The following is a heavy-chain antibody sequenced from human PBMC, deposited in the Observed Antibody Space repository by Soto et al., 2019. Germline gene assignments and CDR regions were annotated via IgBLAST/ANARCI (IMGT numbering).Heavy chain of an antibody. CDR2: IIPIFGTA. D-gene: IGHD2-2*02. CDR1: GGTFSSYA. J-gene: IGHJ6*02. V-gene: IGHV1-69*01. CDR3: ARDHPCSSTSCYTHYYGMDV. Sequence: VKVSCKASGGTFSSYAISWVRQAPGQGLEWMGGIIPIFGTANYAQKFQGRVTITADESTSTAYMELSSLRSEDTAVYYCARDHPCSSTSCYTHYYGMDVWGQGTTVTVSS.